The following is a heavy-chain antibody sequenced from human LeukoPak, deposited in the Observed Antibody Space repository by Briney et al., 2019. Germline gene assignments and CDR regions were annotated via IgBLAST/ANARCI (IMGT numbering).Heavy chain of an antibody. D-gene: IGHD3-22*01. V-gene: IGHV4-61*01. J-gene: IGHJ4*02. CDR2: IYYSGNT. CDR1: GGSVRSGSYF. CDR3: ARSPSGYRFDY. Sequence: PSETLSLTCTVSGGSVRSGSYFWTWIRQAPGKGLEWIGYIYYSGNTNYNPSLKSRVTISVDTSKNQFSLKLSSVTAADTAVYFCARSPSGYRFDYWGQGTLVTVSS.